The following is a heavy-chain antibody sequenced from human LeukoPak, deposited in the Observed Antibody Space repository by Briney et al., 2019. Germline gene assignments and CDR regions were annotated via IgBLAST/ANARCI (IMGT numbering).Heavy chain of an antibody. Sequence: PGGSLRLSCAASGFTFSSYEMNWVRQAPGKGLEWVSYISSSGSTIYYADSVKGRFTISRDNAKNSLYLQMNSLRAEDTAVYYCARGYYQGAFDIWGQGTMVTVSS. J-gene: IGHJ3*02. D-gene: IGHD1-26*01. CDR2: ISSSGSTI. V-gene: IGHV3-48*03. CDR1: GFTFSSYE. CDR3: ARGYYQGAFDI.